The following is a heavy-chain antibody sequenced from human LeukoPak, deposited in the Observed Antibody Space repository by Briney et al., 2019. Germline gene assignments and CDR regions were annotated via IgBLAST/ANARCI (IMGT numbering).Heavy chain of an antibody. CDR1: GYTFTSYG. Sequence: ASVKVSCKASGYTFTSYGISWVRQAPGHGLEWIGWISAYNGNTNYAQKLQGRVTMTTDTSTSTAYMELRSLRFDDTAVYYCARDGGMAYYDFWSGYYTAADYWGQGTLVTVSS. J-gene: IGHJ4*02. CDR3: ARDGGMAYYDFWSGYYTAADY. D-gene: IGHD3-3*01. V-gene: IGHV1-18*01. CDR2: ISAYNGNT.